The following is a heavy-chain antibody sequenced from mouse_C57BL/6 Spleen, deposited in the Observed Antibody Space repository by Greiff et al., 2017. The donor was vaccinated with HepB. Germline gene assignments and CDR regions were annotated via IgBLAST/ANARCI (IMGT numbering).Heavy chain of an antibody. J-gene: IGHJ1*03. Sequence: VQLQQSGAELVRPGTSVKVSCKASGYAFTNYLIEWVKQRPGQGLEWIGVINPGSGGTNYNEKFKGKATLTADKSSSTAYMQLSSLTSEDSAVYFCARSGDDYDYCDVWGTGTTVTVSS. CDR3: ARSGDDYDYCDV. CDR2: INPGSGGT. V-gene: IGHV1-54*01. D-gene: IGHD2-4*01. CDR1: GYAFTNYL.